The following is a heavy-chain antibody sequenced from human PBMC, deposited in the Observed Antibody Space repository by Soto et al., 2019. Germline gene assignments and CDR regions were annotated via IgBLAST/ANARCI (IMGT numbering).Heavy chain of an antibody. CDR3: AKDRVESGYPEYFQH. Sequence: GGSLRLSCAASGFTFSSYAMSWVRQAPGKGLEWVSAISGSGGSTYYADSVKGRFTISRDNSKNTLYLQMNSLRAEDTAVYYCAKDRVESGYPEYFQHWGQGTLVTVSS. CDR2: ISGSGGST. CDR1: GFTFSSYA. D-gene: IGHD3-22*01. J-gene: IGHJ1*01. V-gene: IGHV3-23*01.